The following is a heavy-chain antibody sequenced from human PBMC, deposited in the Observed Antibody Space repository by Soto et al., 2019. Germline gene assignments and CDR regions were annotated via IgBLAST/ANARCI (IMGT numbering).Heavy chain of an antibody. J-gene: IGHJ6*02. CDR2: VYYSGST. CDR3: ARDEYYYGMDV. Sequence: SETLSLTCTVSGGSISSGGYYWSWIRQHPGKGLEWIGYVYYSGSTYYNPSLKSRVTISVDTSKNQFSLKLSSVTAADTAVYYCARDEYYYGMDVWGQGTTVTVSS. V-gene: IGHV4-31*03. CDR1: GGSISSGGYY.